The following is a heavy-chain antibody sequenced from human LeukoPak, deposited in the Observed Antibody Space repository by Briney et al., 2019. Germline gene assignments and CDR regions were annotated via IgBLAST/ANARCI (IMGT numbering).Heavy chain of an antibody. Sequence: GRSLRLSCAASGFTFDDYAMHWVRQAPGKGLEWVSGISWNSGSIGYADSVKGRFTISRDNAKNSLYLQMNSLRAEDTALYYCAKERDNDSSGYWADCYFDRWGGGTLVTASS. CDR1: GFTFDDYA. J-gene: IGHJ2*01. D-gene: IGHD3-22*01. CDR3: AKERDNDSSGYWADCYFDR. V-gene: IGHV3-9*01. CDR2: ISWNSGSI.